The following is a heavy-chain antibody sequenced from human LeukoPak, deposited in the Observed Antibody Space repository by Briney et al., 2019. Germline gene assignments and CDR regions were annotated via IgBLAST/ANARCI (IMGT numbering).Heavy chain of an antibody. V-gene: IGHV5-51*01. CDR1: GYSFTSYW. J-gene: IGHJ4*02. D-gene: IGHD5-24*01. CDR3: ARLTRWLQPSPYYFHS. Sequence: GESLKISCKGSGYSFTSYWIGWVRQLPGKGLEWMRIIYPGDSDTRYSPSFQGQVTISAAKSISPAYLQWSSLKASATPMYYCARLTRWLQPSPYYFHSWGQGPLVTVSS. CDR2: IYPGDSDT.